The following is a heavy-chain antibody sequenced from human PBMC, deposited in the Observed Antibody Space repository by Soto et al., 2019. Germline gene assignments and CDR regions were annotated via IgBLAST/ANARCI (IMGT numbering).Heavy chain of an antibody. V-gene: IGHV3-7*01. J-gene: IGHJ5*02. CDR1: GFTFSSYW. D-gene: IGHD6-6*01. CDR2: IKQDGSEK. Sequence: GGSLRLSCAASGFTFSSYWMSWVRQAPGKGLEWVANIKQDGSEKYYVDSVKGRFTISRDNAKNSLYLQMNSLRAEDTAVYYCARDRRNDSSSSGWFDPWGQGTLVTVSS. CDR3: ARDRRNDSSSSGWFDP.